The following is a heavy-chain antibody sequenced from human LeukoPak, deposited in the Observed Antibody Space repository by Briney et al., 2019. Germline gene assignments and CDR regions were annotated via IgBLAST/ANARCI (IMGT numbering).Heavy chain of an antibody. J-gene: IGHJ4*02. CDR3: AKVWGIAAACTTPYFDY. D-gene: IGHD6-13*01. Sequence: GRSLRLSCAASGSTFSSYGMHWVRQAPGKGLEWVAVISYDGSNKYYADSVKGRFTISRDNSKNTLYLQMNSLRAEDTAVYYCAKVWGIAAACTTPYFDYWGQGTLVTVSS. CDR1: GSTFSSYG. CDR2: ISYDGSNK. V-gene: IGHV3-30*18.